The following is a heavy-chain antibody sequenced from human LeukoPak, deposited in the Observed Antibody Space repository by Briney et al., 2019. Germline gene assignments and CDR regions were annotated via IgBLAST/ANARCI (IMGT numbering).Heavy chain of an antibody. CDR3: GGNVDTAMANWFDP. CDR1: GGSVSGYY. Sequence: KPSETLSLTCAVYGGSVSGYYWSWIRQPPGKGLEWIGEINHSGSTNYNPSLKSRVTISVDTSKNQFSLKLSSVTAADTAVYYCGGNVDTAMANWFDPWGQGTLVTVSS. J-gene: IGHJ5*02. D-gene: IGHD5-18*01. V-gene: IGHV4-34*01. CDR2: INHSGST.